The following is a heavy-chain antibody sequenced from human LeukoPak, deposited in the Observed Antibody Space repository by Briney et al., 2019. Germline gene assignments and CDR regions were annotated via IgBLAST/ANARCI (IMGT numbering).Heavy chain of an antibody. CDR1: GYTFTGYY. D-gene: IGHD3-10*01. CDR2: TNPNRGGT. Sequence: ASVKVSCKASGYTFTGYYMHWVRQPPGQGLEWMGWTNPNRGGTNYAQKREGRVNMTTDTSTSTAVMELRSLRSDDAAVYYYARARGYFDYWGQGNLVTVSS. V-gene: IGHV1-2*02. CDR3: ARARGYFDY. J-gene: IGHJ4*02.